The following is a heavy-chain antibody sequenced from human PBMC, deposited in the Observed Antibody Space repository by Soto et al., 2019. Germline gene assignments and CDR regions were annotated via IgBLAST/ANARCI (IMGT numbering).Heavy chain of an antibody. CDR2: LSSSSSYI. CDR3: ARGVDEGYYYNYMDV. D-gene: IGHD3-10*01. Sequence: EVQLVESGGGLVKPGGSLRLSCAASGFTFSSYSMHWVRQAPGKGLEWVSSLSSSSSYIYYADYVRGRFTISRDNAKISLYLQMNSLRAEDTAVYYCARGVDEGYYYNYMDVWGKGTTVTVSS. V-gene: IGHV3-21*01. J-gene: IGHJ6*03. CDR1: GFTFSSYS.